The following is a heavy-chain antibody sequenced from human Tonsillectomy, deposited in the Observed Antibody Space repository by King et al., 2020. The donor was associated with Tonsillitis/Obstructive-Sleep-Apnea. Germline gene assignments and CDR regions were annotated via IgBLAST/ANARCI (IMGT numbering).Heavy chain of an antibody. CDR2: IYPDDSDT. V-gene: IGHV5-51*01. J-gene: IGHJ6*03. Sequence: ELQLVQSGPEVKKPGESLRISCKGSGYSFATYWIGWVRQMPGKGLEWMGIIYPDDSDTRYSPSFQGQVTISADKSISTAYLQWSSLKASDTAMYYCARHEAASGRNYMDVWGKGTTVTVSS. CDR3: ARHEAASGRNYMDV. CDR1: GYSFATYW. D-gene: IGHD2-15*01.